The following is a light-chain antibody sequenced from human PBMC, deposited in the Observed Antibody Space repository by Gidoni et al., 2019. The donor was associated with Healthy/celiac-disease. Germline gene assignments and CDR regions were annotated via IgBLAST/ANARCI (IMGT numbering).Light chain of an antibody. CDR1: NGISSY. CDR3: QQYYRYPLT. J-gene: IGKJ1*01. Sequence: AIRMTQSPSSFSASTGDRVTITCRASNGISSYLSWYQQKPGNAPKLLIYAASTLQSGVPSRFSGSGSWTDFTLTISCLQSEDFATYYCQQYYRYPLTFGQXTKVEIK. V-gene: IGKV1-8*01. CDR2: AAS.